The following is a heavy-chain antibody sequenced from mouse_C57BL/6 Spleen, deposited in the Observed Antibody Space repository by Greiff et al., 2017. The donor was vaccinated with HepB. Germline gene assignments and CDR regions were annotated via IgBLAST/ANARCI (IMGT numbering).Heavy chain of an antibody. CDR3: ASDYYGSSYYFDY. CDR2: IYPGSGST. Sequence: QVQLQQPGAELVKPGASVKMSCKASGYTFTSYWITWVKQRPGQGLEWIGDIYPGSGSTNYNAKFKSKATLTVDTSSSTAYMQLSSLTSEASAVYYCASDYYGSSYYFDYWGQGTTLTVSS. D-gene: IGHD1-1*01. CDR1: GYTFTSYW. J-gene: IGHJ2*01. V-gene: IGHV1-55*01.